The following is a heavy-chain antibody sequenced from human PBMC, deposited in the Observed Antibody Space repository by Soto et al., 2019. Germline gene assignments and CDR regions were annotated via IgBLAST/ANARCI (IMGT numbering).Heavy chain of an antibody. Sequence: SETLSLTCTVSSGAHYWGWIRQPPGKGLEWIGSIYYSGTTYYKSSLESRVTMSIDTSKNQFSLRLNSVAAADTAVYYCARQDTGTNTGAFDIWGRGIMVTVSS. D-gene: IGHD5-18*01. CDR3: ARQDTGTNTGAFDI. CDR1: SGAHY. V-gene: IGHV4-39*01. J-gene: IGHJ3*02. CDR2: IYYSGTT.